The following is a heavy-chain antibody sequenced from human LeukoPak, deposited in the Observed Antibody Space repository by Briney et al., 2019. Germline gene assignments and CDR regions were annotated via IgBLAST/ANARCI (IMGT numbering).Heavy chain of an antibody. CDR3: ARSYYYDSSGYYPHY. CDR2: ISYDGSNK. J-gene: IGHJ4*02. CDR1: GFTFSSYA. Sequence: GRSLRLSCAASGFTFSSYAMHWVRQAPGKGLEWVAVISYDGSNKYYADSVKGRFTISRDNSKNTLYLQMNSLRAEDTAVYYCARSYYYDSSGYYPHYWGQGTLVTVSS. V-gene: IGHV3-30-3*01. D-gene: IGHD3-22*01.